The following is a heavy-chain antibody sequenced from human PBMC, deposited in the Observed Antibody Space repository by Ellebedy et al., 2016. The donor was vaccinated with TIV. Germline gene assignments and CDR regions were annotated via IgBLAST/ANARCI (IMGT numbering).Heavy chain of an antibody. Sequence: GGSLRLSCAASGFTFSGYWMSWVRQAPGKGLEWVANVKQDGSEKYYVDSVKGRFTISRDNSKNTLYLQMNSLRAEDTAVYYCARDQGGTVTIWFDYWGQGSLVTVSS. D-gene: IGHD4-17*01. CDR3: ARDQGGTVTIWFDY. J-gene: IGHJ4*02. V-gene: IGHV3-7*01. CDR2: VKQDGSEK. CDR1: GFTFSGYW.